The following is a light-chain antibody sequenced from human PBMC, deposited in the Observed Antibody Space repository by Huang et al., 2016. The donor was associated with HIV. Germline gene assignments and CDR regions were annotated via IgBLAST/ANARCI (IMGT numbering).Light chain of an antibody. V-gene: IGKV1-33*01. CDR3: QQYNSLRT. Sequence: DIRMTQSPSSLSASVGDRVTITCQASQDINTYLNWYQQKPGEAPNLLIYETSNLELGVPSRFSGRGSGTDFTFTISGLQPEDTGTYFCQQYNSLRTFGQGTRLEIK. CDR1: QDINTY. J-gene: IGKJ5*01. CDR2: ETS.